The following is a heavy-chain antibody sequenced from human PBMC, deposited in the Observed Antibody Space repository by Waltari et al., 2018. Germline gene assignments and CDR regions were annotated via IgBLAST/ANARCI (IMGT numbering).Heavy chain of an antibody. CDR1: GGSLSSYS. CDR3: ARYGDYYYGMDV. V-gene: IGHV4-59*01. J-gene: IGHJ6*02. D-gene: IGHD4-17*01. CDR2: IYYSGST. Sequence: QVQLQESGPGLVKPSETLSLPCPVSGGSLSSYSWNWLRQPPGKGLEWIGYIYYSGSTNYNPSLKSRVTISVDTSKNQFSLKLSSVTAADTAVYYCARYGDYYYGMDVWGQGTTVTVSS.